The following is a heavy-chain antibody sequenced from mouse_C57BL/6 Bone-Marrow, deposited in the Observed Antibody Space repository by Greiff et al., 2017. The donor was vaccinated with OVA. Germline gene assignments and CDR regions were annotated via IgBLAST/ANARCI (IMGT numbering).Heavy chain of an antibody. V-gene: IGHV1-50*01. D-gene: IGHD1-1*01. Sequence: QVQLKQPGAELVKPGASVKLSCKASGYTFTSYWMQWVKQRPGQGLEWIGEIDPSDSYTNYNQKFKGKATLTVDTSSSTAYMQLSSLTSEDSAVYYCARKCSSYLYAMDYWGQGTSVTVSS. CDR1: GYTFTSYW. CDR3: ARKCSSYLYAMDY. CDR2: IDPSDSYT. J-gene: IGHJ4*01.